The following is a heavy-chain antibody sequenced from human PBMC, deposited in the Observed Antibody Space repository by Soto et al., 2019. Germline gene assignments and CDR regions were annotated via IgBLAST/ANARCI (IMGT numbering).Heavy chain of an antibody. J-gene: IGHJ5*02. CDR1: GGSISSGGYS. V-gene: IGHV4-30-2*01. CDR3: ARGQGRPVNWFDP. Sequence: LSLTCAVSGGSISSGGYSWSWIRQPPGKGLEWIGYIYHSGSTYYNPSLKSRVTISVDRSKNQFSLKLSSVTAADTAVYYCARGQGRPVNWFDPWGQGTLVTVSS. CDR2: IYHSGST.